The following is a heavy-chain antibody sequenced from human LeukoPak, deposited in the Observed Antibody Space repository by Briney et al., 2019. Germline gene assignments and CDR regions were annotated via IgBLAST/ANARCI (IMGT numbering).Heavy chain of an antibody. V-gene: IGHV3-9*03. D-gene: IGHD1-26*01. J-gene: IGHJ3*02. CDR1: GFTFHDYA. CDR3: AKDISEELRAFHT. CDR2: ISWNSASL. Sequence: GGSLRLSCAASGFTFHDYAMHWIRQAPGKGLEWVSGISWNSASLGYADSVKGRFTISRDNAKKSLYLQMNSLRVDDMALYYCAKDISEELRAFHTWGQGTMVTVSS.